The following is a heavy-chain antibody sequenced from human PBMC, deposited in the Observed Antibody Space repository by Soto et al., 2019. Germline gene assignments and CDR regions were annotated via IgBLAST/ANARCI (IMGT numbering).Heavy chain of an antibody. CDR2: INHSGST. Sequence: QVQLHQWGAGLLKPSETLSLTCAVYGGSFSGYYWSWIRQPPGKGLEWIGEINHSGSTNYNPSLKMRVNISIDTSKNHFSLKLKSVTAADTAVYYCARGTGSSYYYWGRGTLVTVSS. CDR3: ARGTGSSYYY. CDR1: GGSFSGYY. V-gene: IGHV4-34*01. D-gene: IGHD6-13*01. J-gene: IGHJ4*02.